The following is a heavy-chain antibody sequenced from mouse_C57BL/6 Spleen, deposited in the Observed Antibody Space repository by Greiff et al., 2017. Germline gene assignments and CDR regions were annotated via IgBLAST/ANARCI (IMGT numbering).Heavy chain of an antibody. CDR1: GYTFTSYW. CDR2: IHPNSGST. V-gene: IGHV1-64*01. Sequence: QVQLQQPGAELVKPGASVKLSCKASGYTFTSYWMHWVKQRPGQGLEWIGMIHPNSGSTNYNEKFKSKATLTVDKSSSTAYMQLSSLTSEDSAVYYCARGYYYYGSRGYFDVWGTGTTVTVSS. J-gene: IGHJ1*03. CDR3: ARGYYYYGSRGYFDV. D-gene: IGHD1-1*01.